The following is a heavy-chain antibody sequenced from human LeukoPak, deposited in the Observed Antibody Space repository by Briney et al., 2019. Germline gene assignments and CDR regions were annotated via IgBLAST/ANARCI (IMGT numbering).Heavy chain of an antibody. CDR3: ASTGYSGSYYWFDP. J-gene: IGHJ5*02. D-gene: IGHD1-26*01. CDR2: IYYSGGT. V-gene: IGHV4-39*01. Sequence: SETLSLTCTVSGGSISSSSYYWGWIRQPPGKGLEWIGCIYYSGGTYYNPSLKSRVTISVDTSKNQFSLKLSSVTAADTAVYYCASTGYSGSYYWFDPWGQGTLVTVSS. CDR1: GGSISSSSYY.